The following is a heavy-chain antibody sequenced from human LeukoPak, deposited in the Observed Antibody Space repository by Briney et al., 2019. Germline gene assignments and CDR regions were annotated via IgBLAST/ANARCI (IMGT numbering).Heavy chain of an antibody. J-gene: IGHJ4*02. CDR3: ARGWLCSGDRCPTGLYYFAY. Sequence: SETLSLTCAVYGGSFSVYYWTWIRQPPGKGLEWIGEINHSGSTNYNPSLKSRVTISVDTSKNQFSLKLSSVTAADTAMYYCARGWLCSGDRCPTGLYYFAYWGQGTLVTVSS. CDR1: GGSFSVYY. CDR2: INHSGST. V-gene: IGHV4-34*01. D-gene: IGHD2-15*01.